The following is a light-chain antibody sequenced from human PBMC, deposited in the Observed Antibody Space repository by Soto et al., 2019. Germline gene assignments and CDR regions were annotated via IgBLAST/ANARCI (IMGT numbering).Light chain of an antibody. CDR1: SSNIGAGYD. CDR2: GNS. Sequence: QSVLTQPPSVSGAPVQRVTISCTGSSSNIGAGYDVHWYQQLPGTAPKLLVYGNSNRPSGVPDRFSGSKSGTSASLAITGLQAEDEADYYCQSYDSSLSGLYVIGTGTKLTVL. V-gene: IGLV1-40*01. CDR3: QSYDSSLSGLYV. J-gene: IGLJ1*01.